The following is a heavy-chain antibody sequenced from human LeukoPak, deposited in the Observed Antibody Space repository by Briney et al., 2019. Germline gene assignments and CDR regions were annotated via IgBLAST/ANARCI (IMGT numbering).Heavy chain of an antibody. Sequence: SETLSLTCTVSGDSISSNSYYWGWIRQPPGKGREWIGSIYYSGASYYSPSLKSRVTISVDTSKNQFSLKLSSVTAADTAVFYCARHYYDSSGYYLEGFDIWGQGTMVTVSS. CDR3: ARHYYDSSGYYLEGFDI. D-gene: IGHD3-22*01. CDR2: IYYSGAS. V-gene: IGHV4-39*01. CDR1: GDSISSNSYY. J-gene: IGHJ3*02.